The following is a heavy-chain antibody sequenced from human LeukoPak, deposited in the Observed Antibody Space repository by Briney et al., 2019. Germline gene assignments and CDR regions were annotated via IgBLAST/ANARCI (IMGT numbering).Heavy chain of an antibody. CDR3: ARDHYYDSSGPLCY. J-gene: IGHJ4*02. Sequence: GGSLRLSCAASGFTFSSYAMHWVRQAPGKGLEWVAVISYDGSNKYYADSVKGRFTISRDNSKNTLYLQMNSLRAEDAAVYYCARDHYYDSSGPLCYWGQGTLVTVSS. CDR2: ISYDGSNK. CDR1: GFTFSSYA. V-gene: IGHV3-30-3*01. D-gene: IGHD3-22*01.